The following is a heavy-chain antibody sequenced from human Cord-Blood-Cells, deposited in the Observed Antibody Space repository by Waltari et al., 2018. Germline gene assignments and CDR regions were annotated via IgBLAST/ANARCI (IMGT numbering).Heavy chain of an antibody. J-gene: IGHJ5*02. CDR1: GGSISSYY. CDR3: ARERIVGATGWFDP. V-gene: IGHV4-4*07. CDR2: IYTSGST. D-gene: IGHD1-26*01. Sequence: QVQLQESGPGLVKPSETLSLTCTVSGGSISSYYWSWIRQPAGKGLEWIGRIYTSGSTNYNPSLKSRVTMSVATSKNQFSLKLSSVTAADTAVYYCARERIVGATGWFDPWGQGTLVTVSS.